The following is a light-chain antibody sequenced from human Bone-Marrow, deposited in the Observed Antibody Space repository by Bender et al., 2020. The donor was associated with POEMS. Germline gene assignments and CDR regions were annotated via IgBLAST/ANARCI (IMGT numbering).Light chain of an antibody. CDR3: QSADSSGTSV. CDR2: RAK. Sequence: SFELTQPPSVSVSPGQTANITCSGDALPKRFSYWYQQRPAQAPILVMYRAKERPAGIPERFSGSSSGTTGTLTISGVQSEDEAAYYCQSADSSGTSVFGPGTQVTVL. J-gene: IGLJ1*01. CDR1: ALPKRF. V-gene: IGLV3-25*03.